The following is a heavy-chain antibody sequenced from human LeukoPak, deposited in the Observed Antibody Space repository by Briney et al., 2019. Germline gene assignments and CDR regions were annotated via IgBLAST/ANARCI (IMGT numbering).Heavy chain of an antibody. Sequence: AASVKVSCKASGGTFSSYAISWVRQAPGQGLEWMGGIILIFGTANYAQKFQGRVTITADESTSTAYMELSSLRSEDTAVYYCARDHYDFWSGYYKPNWFDPWGQGTLVTVSS. V-gene: IGHV1-69*13. J-gene: IGHJ5*02. D-gene: IGHD3-3*01. CDR3: ARDHYDFWSGYYKPNWFDP. CDR2: IILIFGTA. CDR1: GGTFSSYA.